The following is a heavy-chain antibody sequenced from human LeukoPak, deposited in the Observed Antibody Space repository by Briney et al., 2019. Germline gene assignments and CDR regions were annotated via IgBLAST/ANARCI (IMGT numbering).Heavy chain of an antibody. V-gene: IGHV4-59*08. D-gene: IGHD3-10*01. J-gene: IGHJ4*02. CDR2: IYYSGST. CDR3: ARPARGGSSDY. Sequence: SETLSLTCTVSGGSISSYYWSWIRQPPGKGLEWIGYIYYSGSTNYNPSLKSRVTISVDTSKNQFSLKLSSVTAADTAVYYCARPARGGSSDYWGQGTLVTVSS. CDR1: GGSISSYY.